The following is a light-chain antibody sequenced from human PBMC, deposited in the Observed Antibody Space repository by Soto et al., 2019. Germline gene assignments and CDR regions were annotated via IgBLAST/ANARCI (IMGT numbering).Light chain of an antibody. CDR1: QSVSSTY. Sequence: IVLTHSPGPLTLSPVQRASLSCRASQSVSSTYLAWYQQKPGQAPRLLIYGVSSRATGIPDRFSGSGSGTDFTLTISRLEPEDFAVYYCQQYGSSPYTFGQGTKVDIK. CDR3: QQYGSSPYT. V-gene: IGKV3-20*01. J-gene: IGKJ2*01. CDR2: GVS.